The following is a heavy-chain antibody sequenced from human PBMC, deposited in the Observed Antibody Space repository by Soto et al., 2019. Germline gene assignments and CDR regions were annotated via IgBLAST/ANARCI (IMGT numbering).Heavy chain of an antibody. V-gene: IGHV1-18*01. CDR2: ISAYNGNT. CDR3: ASEAREEMATIRYYYYGMDV. CDR1: GYTFPSYG. Sequence: ASVKVSCKASGYTFPSYGISWVRQAPGQGLEWMGWISAYNGNTNYAQKLQGRVTMTTDTSTSTAYMELRSLRSDDTAVYYFASEAREEMATIRYYYYGMDVWGQGTTVTVSS. J-gene: IGHJ6*02. D-gene: IGHD5-12*01.